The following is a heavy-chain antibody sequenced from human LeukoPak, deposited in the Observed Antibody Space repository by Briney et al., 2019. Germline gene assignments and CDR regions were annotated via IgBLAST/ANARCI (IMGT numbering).Heavy chain of an antibody. V-gene: IGHV4-59*12. D-gene: IGHD3-22*01. CDR1: GGSISNYY. CDR2: IYYTGNT. Sequence: SETLSLTCTVSGGSISNYYWNWIRQPPGKGLEWIGYIYYTGNTNYSPSLKSRVTISVDTSKNQFSLKLSSVTAADTAVYYCARTYDSPGYYSPDYYYMDVWGKGTTVTISS. CDR3: ARTYDSPGYYSPDYYYMDV. J-gene: IGHJ6*03.